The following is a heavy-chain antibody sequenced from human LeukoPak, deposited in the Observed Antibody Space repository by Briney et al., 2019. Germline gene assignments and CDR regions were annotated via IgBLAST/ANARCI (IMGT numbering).Heavy chain of an antibody. J-gene: IGHJ3*02. CDR2: IYYSGST. CDR1: GGSISSYY. D-gene: IGHD2-15*01. CDR3: ARDLGYCSGGSCYSLRAFDI. V-gene: IGHV4-59*01. Sequence: SETLSLTCTVSGGSISSYYWSWIRQPPGKGLEWIGYIYYSGSTNYNPSLKSRVTISVDTSKNQFSLKLSSVTAADTAVYYCARDLGYCSGGSCYSLRAFDIWGQGTMVTVFS.